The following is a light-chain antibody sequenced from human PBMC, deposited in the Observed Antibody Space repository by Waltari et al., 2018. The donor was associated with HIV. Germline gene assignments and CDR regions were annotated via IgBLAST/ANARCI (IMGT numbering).Light chain of an antibody. CDR1: NIGSKT. V-gene: IGLV3-21*02. J-gene: IGLJ2*01. CDR3: QVWDSSSDQGV. Sequence: SYVLTQPPSVSVAPGQPARITCGGNNIGSKTGYWYQQKPGQAPVLVVNDDSDRPSGIPERFSGSKSGNTATLTISRVEAGEEADYHCQVWDSSSDQGVFGGGTKLTVL. CDR2: DDS.